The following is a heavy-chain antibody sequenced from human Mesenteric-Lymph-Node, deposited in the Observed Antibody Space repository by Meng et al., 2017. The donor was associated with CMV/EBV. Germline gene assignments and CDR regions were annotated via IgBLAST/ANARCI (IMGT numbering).Heavy chain of an antibody. Sequence: GESLKISCAASGFIFNSYWMSWVRQAPGKGLEWVANIKSDGSEKYYVDSLMGRFIISRDNAQNSLYLQMNSLSAEDTAVYYCARVGTRIVERGLDVWGQGTTVTV. CDR2: IKSDGSEK. CDR3: ARVGTRIVERGLDV. V-gene: IGHV3-7*01. D-gene: IGHD3-22*01. CDR1: GFIFNSYW. J-gene: IGHJ6*02.